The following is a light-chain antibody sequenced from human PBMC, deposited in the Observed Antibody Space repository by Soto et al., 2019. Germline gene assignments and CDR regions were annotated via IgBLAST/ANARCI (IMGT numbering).Light chain of an antibody. CDR2: DAS. CDR3: QQRVIWQPT. Sequence: VLTQSPSALSLSPGERATLSCQTSQTVGSYLGWYQHKPGQAPRLLIYDASILAAGIPARFIGSGSGTDFTLTISSLEPEDSAVYHCQQRVIWQPTFGQGTRLEIE. V-gene: IGKV3-11*01. CDR1: QTVGSY. J-gene: IGKJ2*01.